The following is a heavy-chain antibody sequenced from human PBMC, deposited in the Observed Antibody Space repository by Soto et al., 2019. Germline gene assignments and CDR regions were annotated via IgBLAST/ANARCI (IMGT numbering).Heavy chain of an antibody. CDR1: GFTFSSYG. V-gene: IGHV3-30*18. CDR2: ISYDGSNK. Sequence: GGSLRLSCAASGFTFSSYGMHWVRQAPGKGLEWVTLISYDGSNKYYADSVKGRFTISRDNSKNTLYLQMNSLRAEDTAVYDCAKDHSSGCPDYWGQGTLVTVSS. CDR3: AKDHSSGCPDY. D-gene: IGHD6-19*01. J-gene: IGHJ4*02.